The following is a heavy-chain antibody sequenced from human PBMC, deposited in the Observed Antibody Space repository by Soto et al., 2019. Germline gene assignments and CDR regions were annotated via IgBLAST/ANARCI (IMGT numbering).Heavy chain of an antibody. CDR2: ISAYNGNT. V-gene: IGHV1-18*01. CDR3: ARDLSIVGASDFDY. CDR1: GYTFTSYG. J-gene: IGHJ4*02. Sequence: ASVKVSCKASGYTFTSYGISWVRQAPGQGLEWMGWISAYNGNTNYAQKLQGRVTMTTDTSTSTAYMELRSLRSDDTAVYYCARDLSIVGASDFDYWGQGTLVTVSS. D-gene: IGHD1-26*01.